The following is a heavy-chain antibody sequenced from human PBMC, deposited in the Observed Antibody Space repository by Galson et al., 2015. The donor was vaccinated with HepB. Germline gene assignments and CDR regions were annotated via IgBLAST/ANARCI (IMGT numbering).Heavy chain of an antibody. CDR2: ISSSGAVI. J-gene: IGHJ6*02. CDR3: AKAAGYYSYYGLDV. V-gene: IGHV3-23*01. D-gene: IGHD6-13*01. CDR1: GLTLSNYW. Sequence: SLRLSCAASGLTLSNYWMSWVRQAPGKGLEWVSVISSSGAVIYYADSVRGRFTISRDNSKNTLYLQMNSLRAEDTALYYCAKAAGYYSYYGLDVWGQGTTVTVSS.